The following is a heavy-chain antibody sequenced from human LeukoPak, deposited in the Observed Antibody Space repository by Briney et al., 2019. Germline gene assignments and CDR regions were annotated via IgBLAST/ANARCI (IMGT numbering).Heavy chain of an antibody. CDR2: ISAYNGNT. Sequence: ASVKVSCKASGYTFTSYGISWVRQAPGQGLEWMGWISAYNGNTNYAQKLQGRVTMTTDTSTSTAHMELRSLRSDDTAVYYCAREDWGVVPAAIDGNYDYYYGMDVWGQGTTVTVSS. D-gene: IGHD2-2*01. CDR3: AREDWGVVPAAIDGNYDYYYGMDV. CDR1: GYTFTSYG. J-gene: IGHJ6*02. V-gene: IGHV1-18*01.